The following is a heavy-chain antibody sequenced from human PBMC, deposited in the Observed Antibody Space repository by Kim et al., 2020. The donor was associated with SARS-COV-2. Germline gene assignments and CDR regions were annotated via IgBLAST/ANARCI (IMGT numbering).Heavy chain of an antibody. D-gene: IGHD3-16*01. Sequence: SETLSLTCAVYGGSFSGYYWSWIRQPPGKGLEWIGEINHSGSTNYNPSLKSRVTISVDTSKNQFSLKLSSVTAADTAVYYCARGGDYRRIDYWGQGTLVTVSS. J-gene: IGHJ4*02. CDR2: INHSGST. V-gene: IGHV4-34*01. CDR3: ARGGDYRRIDY. CDR1: GGSFSGYY.